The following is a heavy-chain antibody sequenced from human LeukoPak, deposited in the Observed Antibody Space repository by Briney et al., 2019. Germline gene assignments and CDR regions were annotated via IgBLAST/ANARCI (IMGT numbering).Heavy chain of an antibody. Sequence: SETLSLTCTVSGGSISGYYWSWIRQPPGKGMDWIGFVFYSGSTDYNPSLKGRFTISLYTSKNQSSLKLSSVTAADTAVYYCARHQVATVTTYFDYWGQGTLVTVSS. CDR3: ARHQVATVTTYFDY. CDR2: VFYSGST. D-gene: IGHD4-17*01. J-gene: IGHJ4*02. V-gene: IGHV4-59*08. CDR1: GGSISGYY.